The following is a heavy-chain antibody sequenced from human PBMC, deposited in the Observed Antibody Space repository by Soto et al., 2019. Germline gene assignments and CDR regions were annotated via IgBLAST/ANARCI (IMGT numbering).Heavy chain of an antibody. CDR3: ASDPQRGYSGMDV. V-gene: IGHV3-48*01. CDR1: GFSFSTYD. D-gene: IGHD2-2*01. J-gene: IGHJ6*02. Sequence: EVQLVESGGGLVQPGGSLRLSCAASGFSFSTYDMHWVRQAPGKGLEWVSYISSGGQTIKSTDSVKGRFTISRDNAKNSLYQQMSGLRAEDTGVYYCASDPQRGYSGMDVWGQGTTVTVSS. CDR2: ISSGGQTI.